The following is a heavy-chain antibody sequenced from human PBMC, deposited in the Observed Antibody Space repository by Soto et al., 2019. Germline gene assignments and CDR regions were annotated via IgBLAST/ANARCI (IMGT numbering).Heavy chain of an antibody. V-gene: IGHV4-31*03. D-gene: IGHD4-4*01. CDR2: IYKTGST. CDR1: GGSINSGGHY. CDR3: ARDRRQFSVDV. J-gene: IGHJ6*02. Sequence: QVQLQESGPGLVKPSQTLSLTCSVSGGSINSGGHYWSWIRQHPGKGLEWIGHIYKTGSTDFNPSLKDRLTISIDTSKNQFSLSLRSVTDADTAVYYCARDRRQFSVDVWGQGTTVTVSS.